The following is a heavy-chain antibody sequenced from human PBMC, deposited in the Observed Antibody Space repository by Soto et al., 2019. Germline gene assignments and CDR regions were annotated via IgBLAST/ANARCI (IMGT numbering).Heavy chain of an antibody. Sequence: PSETLSLTCTVSGGPINRGTYYWSWIRQPPGKGLEWVGYVYYSGSTNYNPSLKSRVTISVDTSRNQFSLKLTSVTAADAAVYYCARVNKIDGNSGHYYHYFDYWGQGALVTVSS. CDR1: GGPINRGTYY. V-gene: IGHV4-61*01. CDR2: VYYSGST. CDR3: ARVNKIDGNSGHYYHYFDY. D-gene: IGHD3-22*01. J-gene: IGHJ4*02.